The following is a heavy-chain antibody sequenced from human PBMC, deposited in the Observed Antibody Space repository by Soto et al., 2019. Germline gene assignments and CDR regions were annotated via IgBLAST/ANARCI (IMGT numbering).Heavy chain of an antibody. CDR2: ISSSGGST. D-gene: IGHD3-22*01. J-gene: IGHJ4*02. CDR1: GFIFSDYG. CDR3: TGSNWDDSRGYYCFDA. V-gene: IGHV3-23*01. Sequence: EVQLLESGGDLVQPGGSVRISCGASGFIFSDYGMSWVRQAPGKGLEWVSTISSSGGSTYYADSVKGRVTISRHNSRNTLSLIMSSLRAEDTVVYFGTGSNWDDSRGYYCFDAWGQGTLVTVSS.